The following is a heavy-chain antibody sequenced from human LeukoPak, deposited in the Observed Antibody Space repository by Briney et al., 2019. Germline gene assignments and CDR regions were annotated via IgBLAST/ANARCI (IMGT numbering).Heavy chain of an antibody. D-gene: IGHD2-15*01. CDR3: VRPRGSYYFAMDV. J-gene: IGHJ6*02. CDR2: IKQDASEE. Sequence: PGGSLRLSCAASGFTFSSYWMSWVRQAPGKGLEWVANIKQDASEEYYVDSVKGRFTISRDNAKNSLYLQMNSLRAEDTAVYYCVRPRGSYYFAMDVWGQGTTATVSS. CDR1: GFTFSSYW. V-gene: IGHV3-7*01.